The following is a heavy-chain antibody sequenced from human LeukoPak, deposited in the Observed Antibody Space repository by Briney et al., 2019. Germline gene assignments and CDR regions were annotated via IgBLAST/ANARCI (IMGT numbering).Heavy chain of an antibody. CDR2: IKKDGSEK. CDR1: GFTFSSYW. J-gene: IGHJ3*02. V-gene: IGHV3-7*03. Sequence: GGSLRLSCAASGFTFSSYWMSWVRQAPGKGLEWVANIKKDGSEKYYVDSVKGRFTISRDNAKTSLYLQMNSLRAEDMALYYCARDLVGANVIAFDIWGQGTMVTVSS. D-gene: IGHD1-26*01. CDR3: ARDLVGANVIAFDI.